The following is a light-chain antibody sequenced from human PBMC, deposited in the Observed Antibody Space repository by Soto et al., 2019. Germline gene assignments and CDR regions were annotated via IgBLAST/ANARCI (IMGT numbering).Light chain of an antibody. V-gene: IGKV3-15*01. CDR3: QQYNNWPRT. CDR2: GAS. CDR1: RGVSSN. Sequence: EIVMTQSPATLSVSPGERATLFCRASRGVSSNLAWYQQKPGQAPRPLIYGASTRATGIPARFSGSGSGTEFILTIDSLQSEDFAVYYCQQYNNWPRTFGQGTKVE. J-gene: IGKJ1*01.